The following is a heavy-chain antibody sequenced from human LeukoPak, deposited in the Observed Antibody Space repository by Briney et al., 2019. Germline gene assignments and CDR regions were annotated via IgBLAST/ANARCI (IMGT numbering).Heavy chain of an antibody. CDR1: GGSISSGSYY. CDR3: AGQTPNSGSYYDFDY. Sequence: PSQTLSLTCTVSGGSISSGSYYWSWIRQPAGKGLEWIGRIYTSGSTDYNPSLKSRVTISVDTSKNQFSLKLSSVTAADTAVYYCAGQTPNSGSYYDFDYWGQGTLVTVSS. V-gene: IGHV4-61*02. J-gene: IGHJ4*02. CDR2: IYTSGST. D-gene: IGHD1-26*01.